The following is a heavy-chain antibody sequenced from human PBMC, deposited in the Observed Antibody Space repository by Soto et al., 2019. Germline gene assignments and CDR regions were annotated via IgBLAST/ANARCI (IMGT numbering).Heavy chain of an antibody. CDR1: GFSFASFA. J-gene: IGHJ4*02. D-gene: IGHD3-10*01. V-gene: IGHV3-23*04. CDR2: ISGSDGKT. CDR3: AKWSYLDC. Sequence: DVRLAESGGGLVQPGGSLRLSCTTSGFSFASFAMTWVRHAPGKGLERVATISGSDGKTNYAASLKGRFSISTDTSRNTLYLQMNSLRADDTAIYYCAKWSYLDCWGQGTRVTDAS.